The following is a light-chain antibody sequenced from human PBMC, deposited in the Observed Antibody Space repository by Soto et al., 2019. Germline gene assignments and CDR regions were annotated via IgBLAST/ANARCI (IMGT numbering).Light chain of an antibody. CDR1: QFMSSNY. CDR3: QQYGNSPIT. J-gene: IGKJ5*01. Sequence: EIVMTQSPGTLSLSPGDRATLSCRASQFMSSNYLSWYQQKPGQAPRLLIYGASTRATGIPDRFSGSGSGTDFTLTISRLEPEDFAVYYCQQYGNSPITFGQGTRLEI. V-gene: IGKV3-20*01. CDR2: GAS.